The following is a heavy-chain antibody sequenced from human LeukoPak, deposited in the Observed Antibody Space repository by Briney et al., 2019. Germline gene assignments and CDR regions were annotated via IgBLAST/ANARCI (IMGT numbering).Heavy chain of an antibody. CDR2: XSYDXXXK. V-gene: IGHV3-30*01. D-gene: IGHD3-3*01. Sequence: XMXWVRQAXGXGXEWXXVXSYDXXXKYYADSVKGRFTISRDNSKNTLYLQMNSLRAEDTAVYYCARDRAVLRFLEWLLNYYGMDVWGQGTTVTVSS. J-gene: IGHJ6*02. CDR1: X. CDR3: ARDRAVLRFLEWLLNYYGMDV.